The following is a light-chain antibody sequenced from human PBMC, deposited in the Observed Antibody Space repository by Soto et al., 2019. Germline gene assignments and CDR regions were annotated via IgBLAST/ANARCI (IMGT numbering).Light chain of an antibody. J-gene: IGKJ2*01. CDR3: QPYNNWPPYT. CDR1: QSVSSN. Sequence: EIVMTQSPATLSVSPGERAALSCRASQSVSSNLAWYQQKPGQAPRLLISGASTRATGIPARFSGSGSGTAYTLTISSLQSEDFAVYYCQPYNNWPPYTFGQGTKLEIK. CDR2: GAS. V-gene: IGKV3D-15*01.